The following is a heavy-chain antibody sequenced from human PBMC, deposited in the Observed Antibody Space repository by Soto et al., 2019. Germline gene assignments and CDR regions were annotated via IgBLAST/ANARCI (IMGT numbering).Heavy chain of an antibody. V-gene: IGHV1-2*02. J-gene: IGHJ4*02. CDR2: IGPGSGAT. CDR1: GYTFTGHY. Sequence: ASVKVSCKASGYTFTGHYIHWVRQAPEQGPEWMGEIGPGSGATRYAQKFQGRVTMTRDMSITTVYMELNNLSPDDTAVYYCGRGRSGQIVVFYWGQGTPVTVSS. CDR3: GRGRSGQIVVFY. D-gene: IGHD1-26*01.